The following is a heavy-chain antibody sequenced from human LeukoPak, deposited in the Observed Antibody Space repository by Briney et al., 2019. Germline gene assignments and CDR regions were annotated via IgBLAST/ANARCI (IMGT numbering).Heavy chain of an antibody. J-gene: IGHJ6*03. V-gene: IGHV3-48*01. CDR3: ARVVPIHEYYNSYMDV. D-gene: IGHD3-16*02. CDR1: GLPFMTYA. CDR2: LTRGSSNI. Sequence: GGSLRLSCEASGLPFMTYAMNWVRQSPGKGLEWVAFLTRGSSNIQYAESVKGRFTISRDKGKDSLFLQMNSLRAEDTAVYYCARVVPIHEYYNSYMDVWGKGTTVTVSS.